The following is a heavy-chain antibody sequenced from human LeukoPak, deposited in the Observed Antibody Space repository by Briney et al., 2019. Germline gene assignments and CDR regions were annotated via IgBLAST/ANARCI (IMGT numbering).Heavy chain of an antibody. CDR3: ARDRALYDRRRGYYYTEDDY. CDR1: GISFGEYA. Sequence: GGSLRLSCTTSGISFGEYAMSWVRQAPGKGLEWLGFIRTKPYGETTEYAASVRGRVTISRDDSTSIAYLQMNSLKADDTAVYYCARDRALYDRRRGYYYTEDDYWGQGTLVTVSS. D-gene: IGHD3-22*01. CDR2: IRTKPYGETT. V-gene: IGHV3-49*04. J-gene: IGHJ4*02.